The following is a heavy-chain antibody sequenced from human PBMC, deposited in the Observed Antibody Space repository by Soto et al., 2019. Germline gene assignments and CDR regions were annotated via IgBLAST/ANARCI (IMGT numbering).Heavy chain of an antibody. CDR1: GGTFSSYA. J-gene: IGHJ6*02. CDR2: IIPIFGTA. Sequence: QVQLVQSGAEVKKPGSSVKVSCKASGGTFSSYAISWVRQAPGQGLEWMGGIIPIFGTANYAQKFQGRVTITADKSTRTAYMELSSLRSEDTAVYYCERSAVSGYYYYYGMDVWGQGTTVTVSS. CDR3: ERSAVSGYYYYYGMDV. V-gene: IGHV1-69*06. D-gene: IGHD6-19*01.